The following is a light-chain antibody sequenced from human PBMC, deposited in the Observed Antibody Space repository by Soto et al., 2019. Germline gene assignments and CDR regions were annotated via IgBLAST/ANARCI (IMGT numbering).Light chain of an antibody. V-gene: IGLV2-23*02. J-gene: IGLJ1*01. CDR2: EVS. CDR1: SSDVGSYNL. Sequence: QSALTQAASVSGSPGQSITISCTGTSSDVGSYNLVSWYQQHPGKAPKLMIYEVSKRPSGLSNRFSGSKSGNTASLTISGLQAEDEADYYCCSYAGSSTPLIFGTGTKVTVL. CDR3: CSYAGSSTPLI.